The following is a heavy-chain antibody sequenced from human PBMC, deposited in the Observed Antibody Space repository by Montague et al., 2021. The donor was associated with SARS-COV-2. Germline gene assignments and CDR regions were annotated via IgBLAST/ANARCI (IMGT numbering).Heavy chain of an antibody. Sequence: SETLSLTCTVSGGSISNSIYYWGWIRQPPGKGLEWIGNIYYTGSTYYNPSLKSRVTISMNTSNNQFFLKLTSATAADTAAYYCARPGRGYSYGPDAFEVWGQGTMVTVSS. CDR2: IYYTGST. D-gene: IGHD5-18*01. CDR1: GGSISNSIYY. CDR3: ARPGRGYSYGPDAFEV. J-gene: IGHJ3*01. V-gene: IGHV4-39*01.